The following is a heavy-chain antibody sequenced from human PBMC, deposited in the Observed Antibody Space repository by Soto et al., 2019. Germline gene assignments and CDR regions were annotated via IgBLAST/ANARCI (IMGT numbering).Heavy chain of an antibody. V-gene: IGHV3-21*01. Sequence: EVQLVESGGGLVKPGGSLRLSCAASGFSFSSYSMNWVRQAPGKGLEWVSSISSSSSYIYYADSVKGRFTISRDNAKNSLYLQMNSLRAEDTAVYYCARAGIYDGSGFYAFDIWGQGTMVTVSS. J-gene: IGHJ3*02. CDR1: GFSFSSYS. CDR3: ARAGIYDGSGFYAFDI. CDR2: ISSSSSYI. D-gene: IGHD3-22*01.